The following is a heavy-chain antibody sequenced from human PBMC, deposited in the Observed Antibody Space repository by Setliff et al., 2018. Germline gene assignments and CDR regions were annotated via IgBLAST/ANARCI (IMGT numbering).Heavy chain of an antibody. CDR3: ARGKTFFGAFIRAFDI. D-gene: IGHD3-3*01. J-gene: IGHJ3*02. CDR1: GGSFSDYY. V-gene: IGHV4-59*01. Sequence: SETLSLTCAVYGGSFSDYYWSWIRQPPGKGPEWIGSIYYSGNTNYNPSLKSRVTISIDTSKNQFSLKLSSVTAADTAVYHCARGKTFFGAFIRAFDIWGQGRMVTVSS. CDR2: IYYSGNT.